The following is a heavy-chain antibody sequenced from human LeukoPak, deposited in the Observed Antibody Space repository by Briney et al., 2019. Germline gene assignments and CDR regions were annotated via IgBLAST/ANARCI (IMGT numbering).Heavy chain of an antibody. CDR2: ISSSMGSI. V-gene: IGHV3-21*01. CDR3: ARDVPYYYDSRGYPVNHPHDY. D-gene: IGHD3-22*01. J-gene: IGHJ4*02. Sequence: GGSLRLSCAASGFTFSSYSMSWVRQAPGEGLEWVSSISSSMGSIYYADSVKGRFTISRDNANNSLYLQMNSLRAEDTAGYYCARDVPYYYDSRGYPVNHPHDYWRRRTLVPVP. CDR1: GFTFSSYS.